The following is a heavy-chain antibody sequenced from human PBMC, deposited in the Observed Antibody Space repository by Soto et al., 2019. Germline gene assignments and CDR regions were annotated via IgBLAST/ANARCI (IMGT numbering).Heavy chain of an antibody. D-gene: IGHD5-18*01. CDR3: AKETGYSYGFQPNALDV. CDR2: ISSRGDRT. Sequence: GGSLRLSCAGSGFTFSRYAMNWVRQSLGKGPEWVSIISSRGDRTSYAESVKGRFTISRDDSKNTLFLHMNSLGAEDTAVYYCAKETGYSYGFQPNALDVWGQGTTVTVSS. J-gene: IGHJ6*02. CDR1: GFTFSRYA. V-gene: IGHV3-23*01.